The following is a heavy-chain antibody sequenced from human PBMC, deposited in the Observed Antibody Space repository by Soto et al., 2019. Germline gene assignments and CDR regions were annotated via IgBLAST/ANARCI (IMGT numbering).Heavy chain of an antibody. CDR2: ISDDGSTA. CDR3: ARASLAGLYNWFDP. Sequence: SLRLSCSVSGFTFSAYWMHWVRQVPGKGLTWVSRISDDGSTATYADSVKGRFVISRDNAKNSLYLEMNTLRADDSGLYYCARASLAGLYNWFDPWGQGTLVTVSS. CDR1: GFTFSAYW. J-gene: IGHJ5*02. V-gene: IGHV3-74*01.